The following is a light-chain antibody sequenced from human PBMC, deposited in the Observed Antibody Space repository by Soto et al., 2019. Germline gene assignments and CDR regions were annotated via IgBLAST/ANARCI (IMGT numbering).Light chain of an antibody. CDR1: SSDVGGYDY. J-gene: IGLJ3*02. CDR3: CSYAGSYTWV. CDR2: DVS. Sequence: QSVLTQPRSVSGSPGQSVTISCTGTSSDVGGYDYVSWYQHHPGKAPKLMIYDVSKRPSGVPDRFSGSKSGSTASLTISGLQAEDEADYYCCSYAGSYTWVFGGGTKLTVL. V-gene: IGLV2-11*01.